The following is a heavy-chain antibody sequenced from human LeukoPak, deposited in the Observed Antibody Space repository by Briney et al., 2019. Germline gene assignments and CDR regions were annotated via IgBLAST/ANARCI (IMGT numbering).Heavy chain of an antibody. CDR2: IRSKAYGGTA. V-gene: IGHV3-49*04. Sequence: GGSLRLSCTASGFTFGDYSMSWVRQAPGKGLEWVGFIRSKAYGGTAEYAASVKGRFTISRDDSKSIAYLHMNSLKTEDTAVYYCTKSGTAIVGTTAAYYFDYWGQGTLVTVSS. CDR1: GFTFGDYS. D-gene: IGHD1-26*01. J-gene: IGHJ4*02. CDR3: TKSGTAIVGTTAAYYFDY.